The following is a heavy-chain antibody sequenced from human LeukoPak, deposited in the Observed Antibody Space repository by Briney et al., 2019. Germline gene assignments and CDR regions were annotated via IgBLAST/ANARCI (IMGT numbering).Heavy chain of an antibody. D-gene: IGHD3-3*01. V-gene: IGHV3-43*01. CDR1: GFTFDDYT. Sequence: GGSLRLSCAASGFTFDDYTMHWVRQAPGKGLEWVSLISWDGGSTYYADSVKGRFTISRDNAKNSLYLQMNSLTAEDTAVYYCARVSIVGVVSLDYWGQGTLVTVSS. CDR2: ISWDGGST. CDR3: ARVSIVGVVSLDY. J-gene: IGHJ4*02.